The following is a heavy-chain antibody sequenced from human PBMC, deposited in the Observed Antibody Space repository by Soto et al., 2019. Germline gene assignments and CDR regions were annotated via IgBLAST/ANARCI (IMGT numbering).Heavy chain of an antibody. J-gene: IGHJ6*02. CDR2: ISSSSSTI. V-gene: IGHV3-48*02. Sequence: PGGSLRLSCAASGFTFSSYSMNWVRQAPGKGLEWVSYISSSSSTIYYADSVKGRFTISRDNAKNSLYLQMNSLRDEDTAVYYCARDHDFWSGYKWGGYYGMDVWGQGTTVTVSS. CDR1: GFTFSSYS. CDR3: ARDHDFWSGYKWGGYYGMDV. D-gene: IGHD3-3*01.